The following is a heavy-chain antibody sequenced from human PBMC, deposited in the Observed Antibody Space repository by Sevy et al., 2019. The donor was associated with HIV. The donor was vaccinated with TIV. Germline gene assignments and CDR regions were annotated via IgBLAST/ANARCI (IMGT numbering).Heavy chain of an antibody. CDR1: GFTFSNYW. CDR2: IKQDGSEK. Sequence: GGSLRLSCAASGFTFSNYWMNWVRQAPGKGLEWVAKIKQDGSEKYYVDSVKGRFTISRDNANNSLYLQMNGLRAEDTAVYFTESEDEGGTDAAGEAFDYWGQGTVVTVSS. D-gene: IGHD1-1*01. CDR3: ESEDEGGTDAAGEAFDY. V-gene: IGHV3-7*03. J-gene: IGHJ4*02.